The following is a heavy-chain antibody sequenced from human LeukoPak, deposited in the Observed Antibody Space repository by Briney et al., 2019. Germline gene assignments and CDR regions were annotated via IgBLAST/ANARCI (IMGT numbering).Heavy chain of an antibody. V-gene: IGHV3-7*01. CDR2: IKQDGSEK. D-gene: IGHD3-10*01. CDR1: GFTFSSYG. CDR3: ARLRYYYYMDV. J-gene: IGHJ6*03. Sequence: GGSLRLSCAASGFTFSSYGMHWVRQAPGKGLEWVANIKQDGSEKYYVDSVKGRFTISRDNAKNSLYLQMNSLRAEDTAVYYCARLRYYYYMDVWGKGTTVTVSS.